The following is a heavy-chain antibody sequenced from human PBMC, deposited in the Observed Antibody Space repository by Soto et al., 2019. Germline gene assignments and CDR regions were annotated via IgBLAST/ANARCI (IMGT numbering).Heavy chain of an antibody. D-gene: IGHD6-19*01. CDR2: TRQDGGQE. CDR3: ARYPNPTVAGLPFDL. Sequence: EVQLVESGGGLVQPGGSLRLSCAASGFTFSSNWMSWVRQAPGKGLEWVAHTRQDGGQEYYVDSVKGRFTISRDNAKNSLYLQMNSLRVEDTAVYYCARYPNPTVAGLPFDLWGQGTLVTVSS. J-gene: IGHJ4*02. CDR1: GFTFSSNW. V-gene: IGHV3-7*03.